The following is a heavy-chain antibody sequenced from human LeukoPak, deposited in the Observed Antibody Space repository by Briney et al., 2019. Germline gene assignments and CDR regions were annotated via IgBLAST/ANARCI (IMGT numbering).Heavy chain of an antibody. Sequence: SETLSLTCSVSGGSISSYYWSWIRQPPGKGLEWIGSIYYTGTTNYNPSLKSRVTISVDTSKNQFSLKLSSVTAADTAVYYCARVLADSSGWYHFDFWGQGTLVTASS. J-gene: IGHJ4*02. V-gene: IGHV4-59*01. CDR2: IYYTGTT. CDR3: ARVLADSSGWYHFDF. D-gene: IGHD6-19*01. CDR1: GGSISSYY.